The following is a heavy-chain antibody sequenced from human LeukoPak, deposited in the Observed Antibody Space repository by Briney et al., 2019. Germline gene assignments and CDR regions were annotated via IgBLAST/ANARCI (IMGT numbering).Heavy chain of an antibody. CDR2: IRSSSDTI. CDR1: GFTFSIYS. V-gene: IGHV3-48*02. Sequence: GGSLRLSWAASGFTFSIYSMNWVRQAPGKGLEWVSYIRSSSDTIYYADSVKGRFTISRDNAKSSLYLQMNSLRDEDTAMYFCASDSDYSFDYWGQGTLVTVSS. J-gene: IGHJ4*02. D-gene: IGHD2-21*01. CDR3: ASDSDYSFDY.